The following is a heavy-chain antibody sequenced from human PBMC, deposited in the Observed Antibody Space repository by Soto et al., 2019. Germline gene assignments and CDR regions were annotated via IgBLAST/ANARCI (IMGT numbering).Heavy chain of an antibody. Sequence: PGGSLRLSCAASGFTFSSYSMNWVRQAPGKGLEWVSYISSSSTIYYADSVKGRFTISRDNAKNSLYLQMNSLRDEDTAVYYCARGLYYYDSSGYWGYWGQGTLVTSPQ. CDR3: ARGLYYYDSSGYWGY. V-gene: IGHV3-48*02. CDR2: ISSSSTI. D-gene: IGHD3-22*01. J-gene: IGHJ4*02. CDR1: GFTFSSYS.